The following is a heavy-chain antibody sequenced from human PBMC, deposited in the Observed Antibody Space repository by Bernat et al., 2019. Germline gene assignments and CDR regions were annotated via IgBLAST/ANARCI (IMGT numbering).Heavy chain of an antibody. Sequence: QVQLQQWGAGLLKPSETLSLTCAVYGGSFSGYYWSWIRQPPGKGLEWIGEINHSGSTNYNPSLKSRVTISVDTSKNQFSLKLSSVTAADTAVYYGARDDMTTVTKDYWGQGTLVTVSS. D-gene: IGHD4-17*01. CDR1: GGSFSGYY. CDR2: INHSGST. CDR3: ARDDMTTVTKDY. J-gene: IGHJ4*02. V-gene: IGHV4-34*01.